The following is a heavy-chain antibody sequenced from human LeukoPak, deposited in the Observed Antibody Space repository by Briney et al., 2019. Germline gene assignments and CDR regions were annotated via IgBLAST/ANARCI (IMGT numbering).Heavy chain of an antibody. D-gene: IGHD5-18*01. J-gene: IGHJ4*02. V-gene: IGHV1-69*04. Sequence: PGRSLRLSCTASGFTFGDYAVGWVRQAPGQGLEWMGRIIPILGIANYALKFQGRVTITADKSTSTAYMELSSLRSEDTAVYYCARLDTAMDPFDYWGQGTLVTVSS. CDR1: GFTFGDYA. CDR2: IIPILGIA. CDR3: ARLDTAMDPFDY.